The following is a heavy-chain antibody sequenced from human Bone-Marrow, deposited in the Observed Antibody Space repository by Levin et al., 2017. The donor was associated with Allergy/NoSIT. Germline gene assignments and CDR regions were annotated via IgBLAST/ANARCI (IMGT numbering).Heavy chain of an antibody. CDR1: GFTFSTYA. D-gene: IGHD2-8*02. Sequence: GESLKISCAASGFTFSTYAMSWVRQAPGKGLEWVSSISKTGINTHYADSVKGRFIISRDNSKNTLYLQMNSLRAEDTAIYFCAKDALITMPGGFYQYHGMDVWGQGTTVTVSS. J-gene: IGHJ6*02. V-gene: IGHV3-23*01. CDR3: AKDALITMPGGFYQYHGMDV. CDR2: ISKTGINT.